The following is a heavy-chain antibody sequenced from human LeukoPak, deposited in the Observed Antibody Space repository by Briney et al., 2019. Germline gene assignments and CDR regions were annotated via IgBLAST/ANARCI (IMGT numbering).Heavy chain of an antibody. Sequence: GGSLRLSCAASGFTFSSYAMSWVRQAPGKGLEWVSAISGSGGSTYYADSVKGRFTISRDNSKNTLYLQMNSLRAEDTAVYYCAKDPRGYSYVRGMVVWGQGTTVTVSS. CDR1: GFTFSSYA. CDR2: ISGSGGST. CDR3: AKDPRGYSYVRGMVV. D-gene: IGHD5-18*01. J-gene: IGHJ6*02. V-gene: IGHV3-23*01.